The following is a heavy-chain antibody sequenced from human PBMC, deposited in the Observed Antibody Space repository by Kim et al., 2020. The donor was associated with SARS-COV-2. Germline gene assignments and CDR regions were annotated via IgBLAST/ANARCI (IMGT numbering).Heavy chain of an antibody. CDR3: ARDWISTSRAVFDY. D-gene: IGHD6-6*01. Sequence: GGSLRLSCAASGFTFSTYWMSWVRQAPGKGLEWVANIKHDGSENCYAESVKGRFTISRDNANNALFLQLNSLRAEDTAVYYCARDWISTSRAVFDYWGQGTLVTVSS. V-gene: IGHV3-7*03. J-gene: IGHJ4*02. CDR2: IKHDGSEN. CDR1: GFTFSTYW.